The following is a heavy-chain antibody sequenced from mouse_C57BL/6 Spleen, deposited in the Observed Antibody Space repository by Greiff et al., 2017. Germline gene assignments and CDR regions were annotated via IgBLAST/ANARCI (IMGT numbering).Heavy chain of an antibody. CDR3: ARYYYGSSAYFDY. V-gene: IGHV1-42*01. Sequence: EVMLVESGPELVKPGASVKISCKASGYSFTGYYMNWVKQSPEKSLEWIGEINPSTGGTTYNQKFKAKATLTVDKSSSTAYMQLKSLTSEDSAVYYCARYYYGSSAYFDYWGQGTTLTVSS. J-gene: IGHJ2*01. CDR1: GYSFTGYY. D-gene: IGHD1-1*01. CDR2: INPSTGGT.